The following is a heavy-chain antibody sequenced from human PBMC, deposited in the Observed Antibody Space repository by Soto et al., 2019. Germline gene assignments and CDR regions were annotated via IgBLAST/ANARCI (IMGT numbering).Heavy chain of an antibody. Sequence: EVRLVESGGGLIQPGGSLRLSCAVSGFNVRANYMSWVRQAPGKGLEWVSVIYSGGTTYYADSVKGRFIISRDISKNTLYLQMNILRAEDTAVYYCHGYGYWGQGTLVTVSS. CDR2: IYSGGTT. CDR1: GFNVRANY. J-gene: IGHJ4*02. D-gene: IGHD5-12*01. CDR3: HGYGY. V-gene: IGHV3-53*01.